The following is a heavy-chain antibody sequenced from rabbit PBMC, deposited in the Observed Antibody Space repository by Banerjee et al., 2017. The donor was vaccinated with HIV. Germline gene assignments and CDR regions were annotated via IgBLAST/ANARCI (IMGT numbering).Heavy chain of an antibody. J-gene: IGHJ6*01. D-gene: IGHD4-1*01. CDR1: GFSFSSSYW. CDR3: ARGVTNQRLNM. Sequence: QEQLEESGGDLVKPEGSLTLTCTASGFSFSSSYWICWVRQAPGKGLEWIACIYAGSSGSTYYASWAKGRFTISKASSTTVTLQMTSLTGADTATYFCARGVTNQRLNMWGQGTLVTVS. CDR2: IYAGSSGST. V-gene: IGHV1S45*01.